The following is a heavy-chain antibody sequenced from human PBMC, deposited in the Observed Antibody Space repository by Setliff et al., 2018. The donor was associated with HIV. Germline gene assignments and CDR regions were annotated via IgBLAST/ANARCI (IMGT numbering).Heavy chain of an antibody. V-gene: IGHV3-15*07. CDR1: GFTFSNAW. CDR3: TSTLGY. CDR2: IKSKTDDGTT. J-gene: IGHJ4*02. Sequence: PGGSLRLSCAASGFTFSNAWMNWVRQAPGKGLEWVGRIKSKTDDGTTDYAAPVKGRFTISRDDSKNTLYLQMNSLKTEDTAVYYCTSTLGYWGQGTLVTVSS.